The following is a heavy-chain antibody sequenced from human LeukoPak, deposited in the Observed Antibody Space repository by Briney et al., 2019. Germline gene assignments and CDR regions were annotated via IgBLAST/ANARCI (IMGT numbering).Heavy chain of an antibody. V-gene: IGHV4-59*01. Sequence: SETLSLTCTVSGGSISSYYWSWIRQPPGKGLEWIGYIYYSGSTNYNPSLKSRVTISVDTSKNQFSLKLSSVTAADTAVHYCARSSAIFGVVRLLSYWGQGTLVTVSS. CDR1: GGSISSYY. CDR3: ARSSAIFGVVRLLSY. CDR2: IYYSGST. D-gene: IGHD3-3*01. J-gene: IGHJ4*02.